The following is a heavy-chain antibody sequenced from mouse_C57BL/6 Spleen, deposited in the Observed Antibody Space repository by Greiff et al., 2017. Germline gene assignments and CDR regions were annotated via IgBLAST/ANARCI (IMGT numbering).Heavy chain of an antibody. CDR1: GFNIKDDY. J-gene: IGHJ2*01. Sequence: EVQLQLSGAELVRPGASVKLSCTASGFNIKDDYMHWVKQRPEQGLEWIGWIDPENGDTEYASKFQGKATITADTSSNTAYLQLSSLTSEDTAVYYCTTHYYGSSYYFDYWGQGTTLTVSS. CDR3: TTHYYGSSYYFDY. CDR2: IDPENGDT. D-gene: IGHD1-1*01. V-gene: IGHV14-4*01.